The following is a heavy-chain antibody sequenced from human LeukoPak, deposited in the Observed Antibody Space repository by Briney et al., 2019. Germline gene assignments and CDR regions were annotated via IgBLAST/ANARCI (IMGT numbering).Heavy chain of an antibody. J-gene: IGHJ3*02. Sequence: PGGSLRLSCAASGFTFRTSWMTWVRQAPGKGLEWVANIKEDGSRKNYVDSVKGRFTISRDNAQNSLFLQINGLRVEDTAVYYCARDYAYNAFDIWGQGTMVTVSS. CDR1: GFTFRTSW. CDR3: ARDYAYNAFDI. CDR2: IKEDGSRK. D-gene: IGHD5-24*01. V-gene: IGHV3-7*01.